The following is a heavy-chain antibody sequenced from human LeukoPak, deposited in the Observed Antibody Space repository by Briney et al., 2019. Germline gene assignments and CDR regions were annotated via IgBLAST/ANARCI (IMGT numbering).Heavy chain of an antibody. CDR3: ARDTNWNQPLNYYYYGMDV. CDR1: GFTFSSYS. CDR2: ISSSSSTI. J-gene: IGHJ6*02. V-gene: IGHV3-48*01. D-gene: IGHD1-1*01. Sequence: GGSLRLSCAASGFTFSSYSMNWVRQAPGKGLEWVSYISSSSSTIYYADSVKGRFTISRDSAKNSLYLQMNSLRAEDTAVYYCARDTNWNQPLNYYYYGMDVWGQGTTVTVSS.